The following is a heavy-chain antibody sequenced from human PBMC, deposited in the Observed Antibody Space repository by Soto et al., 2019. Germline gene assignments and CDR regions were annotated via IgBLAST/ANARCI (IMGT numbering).Heavy chain of an antibody. J-gene: IGHJ6*03. CDR3: AGTPYSLGEAGTGYMDV. Sequence: ASVKVSCKASGYTFTSYDINWVRQATGQGLEWMGWMNPNSGNTGYAQKFQGRVTMTRNTSISTAYMGLSSLRSEDTAVYYCAGTPYSLGEAGTGYMDVWGKGTTVTVSS. V-gene: IGHV1-8*01. CDR1: GYTFTSYD. D-gene: IGHD6-13*01. CDR2: MNPNSGNT.